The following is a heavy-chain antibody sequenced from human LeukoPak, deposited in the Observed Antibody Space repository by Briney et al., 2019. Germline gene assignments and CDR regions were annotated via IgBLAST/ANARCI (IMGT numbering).Heavy chain of an antibody. Sequence: GASVKLSCKASGYTFTGYYMHWGRQAPGQGLEWMGWINHNSGGTNYAQKIQGRITMTRDTSISTAYMELSRLRSDDTAVYYCARDKGSLGFDPWGQGTLVTVSS. CDR2: INHNSGGT. J-gene: IGHJ5*02. CDR1: GYTFTGYY. CDR3: ARDKGSLGFDP. V-gene: IGHV1-2*02.